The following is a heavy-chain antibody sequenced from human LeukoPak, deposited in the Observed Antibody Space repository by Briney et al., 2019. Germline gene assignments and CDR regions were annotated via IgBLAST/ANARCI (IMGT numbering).Heavy chain of an antibody. Sequence: GASVKVSCKASGYTFTGYYMHWVRQAPGQGLEWMGWINPNSGGTNYAQKFQGRVTMTRDTSISTAYMELSRLRSDDTAVYYCARDPGIAAAGSFDYWGQGTLVTVSS. V-gene: IGHV1-2*02. CDR3: ARDPGIAAAGSFDY. CDR2: INPNSGGT. D-gene: IGHD6-13*01. J-gene: IGHJ4*02. CDR1: GYTFTGYY.